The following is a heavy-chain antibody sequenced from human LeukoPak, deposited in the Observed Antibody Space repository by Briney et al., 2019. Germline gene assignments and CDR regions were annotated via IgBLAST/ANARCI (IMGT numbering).Heavy chain of an antibody. CDR2: ISYDGSNK. CDR1: GFTFSSYG. D-gene: IGHD4-11*01. Sequence: GGSLRLSCAASGFTFSSYGMHWVRQAPGKGLEWVALISYDGSNKYSAESVKGRFTISRDNSKNTLYLQMNGLRAEDTAVYYCAKVRFPATVTTPPDYWGQGTLVTVSS. CDR3: AKVRFPATVTTPPDY. V-gene: IGHV3-30*18. J-gene: IGHJ4*02.